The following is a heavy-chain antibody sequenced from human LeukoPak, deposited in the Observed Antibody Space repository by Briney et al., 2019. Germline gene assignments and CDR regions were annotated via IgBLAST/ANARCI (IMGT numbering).Heavy chain of an antibody. CDR2: INHSGSN. D-gene: IGHD3-10*01. CDR3: ASRLLWFGELPRY. CDR1: GGSSSGYY. V-gene: IGHV4-34*01. Sequence: SETLSLTCAVYGGSSSGYYCSWIRQPPGKGLEWIGEINHSGSNNYNSSLKSRVTISLDTSENHFSLKLRSVTAADTAVYYCASRLLWFGELPRYWGQGTLVTVSS. J-gene: IGHJ4*02.